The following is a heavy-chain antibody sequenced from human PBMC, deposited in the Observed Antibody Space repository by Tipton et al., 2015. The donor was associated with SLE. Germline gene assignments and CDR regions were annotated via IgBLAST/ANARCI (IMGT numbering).Heavy chain of an antibody. D-gene: IGHD6-13*01. J-gene: IGHJ2*01. Sequence: TLSLTCTVSGRSISSGSYFWSWIRQPAGKGLEWIGRIYPSGSTNYNPSLKRRVTVSVDTSKNQFSLSPTSVTAADTAVYYCAREGIAAETWFFDLWGRGTLVTVSS. CDR1: GRSISSGSYF. CDR2: IYPSGST. V-gene: IGHV4-61*02. CDR3: AREGIAAETWFFDL.